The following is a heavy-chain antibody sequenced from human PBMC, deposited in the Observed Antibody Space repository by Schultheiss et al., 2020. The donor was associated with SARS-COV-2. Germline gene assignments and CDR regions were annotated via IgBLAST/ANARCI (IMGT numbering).Heavy chain of an antibody. D-gene: IGHD3-10*01. V-gene: IGHV3-21*04. J-gene: IGHJ4*02. CDR3: AKDSVVRGAT. CDR1: GFTFSSYS. CDR2: ISSSSSYI. Sequence: GGSLRLSCAASGFTFSSYSMNWVRQAPGKGLEWVSSISSSSSYIYYADSVKGRFTISRDNSKNTLYLQMNSLRAEDTAVYYCAKDSVVRGATGGQGTLVTVSS.